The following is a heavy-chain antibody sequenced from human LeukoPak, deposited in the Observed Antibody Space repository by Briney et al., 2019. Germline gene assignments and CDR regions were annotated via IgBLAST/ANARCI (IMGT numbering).Heavy chain of an antibody. CDR3: AKDSSPDDYISSFEI. D-gene: IGHD4/OR15-4a*01. V-gene: IGHV3-23*01. CDR2: IHENGGNT. J-gene: IGHJ3*02. Sequence: GGSLRLSCVASGFTFSSHAMTWVRQAPGKGLQWVLNIHENGGNTYYADSVKGRFSISRDNSKNTLYLQMNSLRADDTAAYYCAKDSSPDDYISSFEIWGQGSMVTVSS. CDR1: GFTFSSHA.